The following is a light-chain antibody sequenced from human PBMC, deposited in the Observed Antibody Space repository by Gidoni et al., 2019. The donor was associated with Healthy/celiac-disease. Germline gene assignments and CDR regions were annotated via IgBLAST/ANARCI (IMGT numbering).Light chain of an antibody. Sequence: DIQLTQSPSSLSASVGDRVTITCRASQSIISYLNWYQQKPGKAPKLLIYAASSLQSGVPSRFSGSGSGTDFTLTISSLQPEDFATYYCQQSYSTPRYTFGQGTKLEIK. J-gene: IGKJ2*01. CDR1: QSIISY. CDR2: AAS. CDR3: QQSYSTPRYT. V-gene: IGKV1-39*01.